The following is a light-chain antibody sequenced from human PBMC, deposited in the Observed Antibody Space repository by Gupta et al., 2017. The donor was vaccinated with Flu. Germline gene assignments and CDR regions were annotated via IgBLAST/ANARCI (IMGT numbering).Light chain of an antibody. V-gene: IGLV6-57*01. CDR1: SGNIASNY. Sequence: SGNIASNYVQWYQQRPGSSPTTVIYEDNRSPSGVPDRFSCSIDSSSNSAFLTISGLKTEDESDYYCKSYDSSQYMVFGGGTKLTVL. J-gene: IGLJ3*02. CDR2: EDN. CDR3: KSYDSSQYMV.